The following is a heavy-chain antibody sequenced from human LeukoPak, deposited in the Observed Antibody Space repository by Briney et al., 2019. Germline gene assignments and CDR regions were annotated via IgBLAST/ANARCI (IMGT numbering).Heavy chain of an antibody. CDR3: VRGIVPYSSNWYYFDY. V-gene: IGHV3-66*01. CDR1: GITVSSNY. Sequence: GGSLRLSCAASGITVSSNYMSWVRQAPGKGLEWVSIIYSGGLTYYADSVKGRFTISRDNSKNTLYLQMSSLRAEDTAVYYCVRGIVPYSSNWYYFDYWGQGTLVTVSS. J-gene: IGHJ4*02. D-gene: IGHD6-13*01. CDR2: IYSGGLT.